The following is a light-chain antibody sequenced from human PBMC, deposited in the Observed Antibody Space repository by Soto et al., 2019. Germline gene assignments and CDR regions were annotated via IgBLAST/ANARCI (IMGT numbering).Light chain of an antibody. J-gene: IGKJ3*01. CDR1: QSVSSSY. Sequence: EIVLTQSPGTLSLSPWERATLSCRASQSVSSSYLAWYQQKPGQAPRLLIYDASNRATGIPARFSGSGSGTDFTLTISSLEPEDFAVYYCQQRSNWPVTFGPGTKVDIK. V-gene: IGKV3D-20*02. CDR2: DAS. CDR3: QQRSNWPVT.